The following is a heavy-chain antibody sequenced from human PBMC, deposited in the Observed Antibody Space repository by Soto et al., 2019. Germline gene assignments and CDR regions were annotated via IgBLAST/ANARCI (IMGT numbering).Heavy chain of an antibody. CDR2: TRRKVYGGTT. CDR3: ARDQLPPDY. Sequence: GGSLRLSCAASGFTFGDYAMTWFRQAPGKGLEWLGFTRRKVYGGTTEYAASVKGRFTISRDDSRSIAYLQMDSLKTEDTAVYFCARDQLPPDYWGQGTLVTVSS. CDR1: GFTFGDYA. V-gene: IGHV3-49*03. J-gene: IGHJ4*02. D-gene: IGHD2-2*01.